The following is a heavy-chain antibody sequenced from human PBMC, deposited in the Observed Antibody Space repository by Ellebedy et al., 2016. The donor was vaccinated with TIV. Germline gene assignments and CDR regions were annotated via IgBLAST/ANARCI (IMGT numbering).Heavy chain of an antibody. D-gene: IGHD1-26*01. CDR3: ARDLGGSSGFDY. V-gene: IGHV3-48*03. CDR1: GFTFSSYE. J-gene: IGHJ4*02. Sequence: PGGSLRLSCAASGFTFSSYEMNWVRQAPGKGLEWVSYISSSAFNIFYADSVKGRFTISRDNAKDSLYLQMNSLRAEDTAVYYCARDLGGSSGFDYWGQGTLVTVSS. CDR2: ISSSAFNI.